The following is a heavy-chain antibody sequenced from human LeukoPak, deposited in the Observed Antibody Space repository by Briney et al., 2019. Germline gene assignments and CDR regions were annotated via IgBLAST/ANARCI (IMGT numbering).Heavy chain of an antibody. Sequence: PSETLSLTCTVSGSSLSSGGYSWSWIRQPPGKGLEWIGYIYYSGSTYYNPSLKSRVTISVDTSKNQFSLKLSSVTAADTAVYYCARPRGPTVTTRGYWYFDLWGRGTLVTVSS. V-gene: IGHV4-30-4*07. CDR2: IYYSGST. CDR3: ARPRGPTVTTRGYWYFDL. CDR1: GSSLSSGGYS. J-gene: IGHJ2*01. D-gene: IGHD4-17*01.